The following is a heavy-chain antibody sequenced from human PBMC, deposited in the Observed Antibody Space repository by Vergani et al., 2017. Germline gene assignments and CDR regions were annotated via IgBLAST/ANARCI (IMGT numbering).Heavy chain of an antibody. Sequence: EVQLVESGGGLVQPGRSLRLSCAASGFTFDDYAMHWVRQAPGKGLEWVSGISWNSGSIGYADSVKGRFTISRDNGKNSLYLQMNSLRAEDTALYYCAKDHYEFWSSYPNLSPFDLWGRGTLVTVSS. CDR2: ISWNSGSI. V-gene: IGHV3-9*01. CDR1: GFTFDDYA. D-gene: IGHD3-3*01. CDR3: AKDHYEFWSSYPNLSPFDL. J-gene: IGHJ2*01.